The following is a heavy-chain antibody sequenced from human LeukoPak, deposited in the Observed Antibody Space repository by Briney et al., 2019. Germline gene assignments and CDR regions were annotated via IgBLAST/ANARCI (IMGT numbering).Heavy chain of an antibody. CDR3: ARGRGYCSGGSCYYPAFLTGGRSDY. V-gene: IGHV4-34*01. D-gene: IGHD2-15*01. J-gene: IGHJ4*02. CDR1: GGSFSGYY. CDR2: INHSGST. Sequence: SETLSLTCAVYGGSFSGYYWSWIRQPPGKGPEWIGEINHSGSTNYNPSLKSRVTISVDTSKNQFSLKLSSVTAADTAVYYCARGRGYCSGGSCYYPAFLTGGRSDYWGQGTLVTVSS.